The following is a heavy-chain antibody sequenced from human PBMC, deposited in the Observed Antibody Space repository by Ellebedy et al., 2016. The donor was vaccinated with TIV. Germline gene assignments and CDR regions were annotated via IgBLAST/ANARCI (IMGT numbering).Heavy chain of an antibody. CDR2: ISSSSSTI. J-gene: IGHJ3*02. D-gene: IGHD3-10*01. V-gene: IGHV3-48*01. CDR1: GFTFSSYS. CDR3: ALNMVRGVINAFDI. Sequence: GGSLRLSCAASGFTFSSYSMNWVRQAPGKGLEWVSYISSSSSTIYYADSVKGRFTISRDNAKNSLYLQMNSLRAEDTAVYYCALNMVRGVINAFDIWGQGTMVTVSS.